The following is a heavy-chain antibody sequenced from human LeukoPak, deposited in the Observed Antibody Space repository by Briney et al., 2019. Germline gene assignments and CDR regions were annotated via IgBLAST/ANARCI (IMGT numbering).Heavy chain of an antibody. D-gene: IGHD3-22*01. CDR1: GFTFSSYS. Sequence: PGGSLRLSCAASGFTFSSYSMNWVRQAPGKGLEWVSYISSSSSTIYYADSVKGRFTISRDNAKNSLYLQMNSLRAEDTAVYYCARDSPFGGYSAGDYWGQGTLVTVSS. J-gene: IGHJ4*02. CDR2: ISSSSSTI. V-gene: IGHV3-48*04. CDR3: ARDSPFGGYSAGDY.